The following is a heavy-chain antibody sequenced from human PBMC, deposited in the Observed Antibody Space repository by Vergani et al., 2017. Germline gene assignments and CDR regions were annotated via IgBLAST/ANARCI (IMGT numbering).Heavy chain of an antibody. D-gene: IGHD2-2*01. CDR2: ISAYNGNT. CDR3: ARASDCSSASCSNWYFDL. Sequence: QVQLVQSGAEVKKPGASVKVSCKASGYTLTSYGISWVRQAPGQGLEWMGWISAYNGNTNYAQKLQGRVTMTTDTSTSTAYMELRSLRSDDTAVYYCARASDCSSASCSNWYFDLWGRGTLVTVSS. CDR1: GYTLTSYG. J-gene: IGHJ2*01. V-gene: IGHV1-18*01.